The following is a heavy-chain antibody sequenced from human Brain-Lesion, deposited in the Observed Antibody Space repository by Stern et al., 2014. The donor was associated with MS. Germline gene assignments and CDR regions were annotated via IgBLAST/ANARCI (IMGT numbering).Heavy chain of an antibody. Sequence: VPLVEPAAEVKNPGASVKVSCTTFGYIFTGHYIHWVRQAPGKGLDRLALITPNTGSPQNALKFTGRVTISRDTVISIVSLELGSLTSDDTAVYYCARGQRGITIFGVVTDYYYLGMDVWGQGTTVTVSS. J-gene: IGHJ6*02. CDR3: ARGQRGITIFGVVTDYYYLGMDV. CDR2: ITPNTGSP. D-gene: IGHD3-3*01. CDR1: GYIFTGHY. V-gene: IGHV1-2*06.